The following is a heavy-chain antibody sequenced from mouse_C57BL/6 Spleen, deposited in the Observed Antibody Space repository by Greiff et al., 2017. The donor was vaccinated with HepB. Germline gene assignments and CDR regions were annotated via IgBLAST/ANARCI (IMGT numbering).Heavy chain of an antibody. D-gene: IGHD2-2*01. CDR1: GFTFSSYT. J-gene: IGHJ2*01. V-gene: IGHV5-9*01. Sequence: EVKLQESGGGLVKPGGSLKLSCAASGFTFSSYTMSWVRQTPEKRLEWVATISGGGGNTYYPDSVKGRFTISRDNAKNTLYLQMSSLRSEDTALYYCARHGYDGYYFDYWGQGTTLTVSS. CDR3: ARHGYDGYYFDY. CDR2: ISGGGGNT.